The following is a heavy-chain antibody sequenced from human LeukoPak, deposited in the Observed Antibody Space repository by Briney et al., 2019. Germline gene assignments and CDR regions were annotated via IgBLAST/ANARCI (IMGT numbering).Heavy chain of an antibody. D-gene: IGHD3-9*01. CDR1: GYSFTSYW. Sequence: GESLRISCKGSGYSFTSYWISWVRQMPGKGLEWMGRIDPSDSYTNYSPSFQGHVTISGDKSISTAYLQWSSLKASDTAMYYCARRNYDILTGYYSLEDWFDPWGQGTLVTVSS. CDR2: IDPSDSYT. V-gene: IGHV5-10-1*01. CDR3: ARRNYDILTGYYSLEDWFDP. J-gene: IGHJ5*02.